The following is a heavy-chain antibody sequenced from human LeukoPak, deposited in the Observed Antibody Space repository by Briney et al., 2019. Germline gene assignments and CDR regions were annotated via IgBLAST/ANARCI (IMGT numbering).Heavy chain of an antibody. D-gene: IGHD2-21*02. V-gene: IGHV4-59*08. CDR1: GGSMSGYF. Sequence: SETLSLTCTVSGGSMSGYFWSWIRQPPGKGLEWIGYIYYSGSTNYNPSLKSRVTISVDTSKNQFSLKLSSVTAADTAVYYCARNCGGDCHFDYWGQGTLVTVSS. CDR3: ARNCGGDCHFDY. J-gene: IGHJ4*02. CDR2: IYYSGST.